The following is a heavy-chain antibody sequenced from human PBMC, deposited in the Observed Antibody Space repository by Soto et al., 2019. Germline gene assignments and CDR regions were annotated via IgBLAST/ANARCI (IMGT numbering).Heavy chain of an antibody. CDR2: IWYDGSNK. V-gene: IGHV3-33*01. D-gene: IGHD3-9*01. CDR3: ARDFDILTGYYRGFDY. Sequence: QVQLVESGGGVVQPGRSLRLSCAASGFTFSSYGMHWVRQAPGKGLEWVAVIWYDGSNKYYADSVKGRFTISRDNSKNTLYLQMNSLRAEDTAVYYCARDFDILTGYYRGFDYWGQGTLVTVSS. CDR1: GFTFSSYG. J-gene: IGHJ4*02.